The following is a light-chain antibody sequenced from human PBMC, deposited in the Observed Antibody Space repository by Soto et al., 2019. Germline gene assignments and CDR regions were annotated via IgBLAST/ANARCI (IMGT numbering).Light chain of an antibody. J-gene: IGKJ4*01. CDR3: QQYDSLPPT. Sequence: DIQMTQSPSSLSASVGDRVTITCRASQDINNFLNWYQQKPGKAPKLLIYDAFKLDTGVPSRFSGSGSGTHFTFTISSLQPEDIATYFCQQYDSLPPTFGGGTKVEI. CDR2: DAF. V-gene: IGKV1-33*01. CDR1: QDINNF.